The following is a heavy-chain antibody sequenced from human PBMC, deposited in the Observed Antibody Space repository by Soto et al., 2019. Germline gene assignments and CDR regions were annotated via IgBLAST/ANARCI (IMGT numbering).Heavy chain of an antibody. D-gene: IGHD6-19*01. CDR2: IIPIFGTA. V-gene: IGHV1-69*01. CDR3: ARDRGGSSGWYGEFDY. Sequence: QVQLVQSGAEVKKPGSSVKVSCKASGGTFSSYAISWVRQAPGQGLEWMGGIIPIFGTANYAQKFQGRVTITADESTSTAYRELSSLRSEDTAVYYCARDRGGSSGWYGEFDYWGQGTLVTVSS. J-gene: IGHJ4*02. CDR1: GGTFSSYA.